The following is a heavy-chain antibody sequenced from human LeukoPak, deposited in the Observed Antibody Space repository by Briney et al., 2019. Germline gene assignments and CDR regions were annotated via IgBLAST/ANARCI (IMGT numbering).Heavy chain of an antibody. V-gene: IGHV4-39*07. D-gene: IGHD1-20*01. CDR1: GGSISSSSYY. J-gene: IGHJ4*02. CDR3: ARVRYNWNGGYFDY. CDR2: IYYSGST. Sequence: SETLSLTCTVSGGSISSSSYYWGWIRQPPGKGLEWIGSIYYSGSTNYNPSLKSRVTISVDTSKNQFSLKLSSVTAADTAVYYCARVRYNWNGGYFDYWGQGTLVTVSS.